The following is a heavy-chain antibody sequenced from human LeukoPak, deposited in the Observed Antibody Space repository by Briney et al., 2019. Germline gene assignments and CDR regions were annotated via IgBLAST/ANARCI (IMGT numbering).Heavy chain of an antibody. CDR2: INGDGSST. J-gene: IGHJ4*02. D-gene: IGHD6-13*01. CDR3: ARVTDSSSWVIAY. V-gene: IGHV3-74*01. Sequence: GGSLRLSCAASGFTLSSYWMHWVRPATGKGLVWVSRINGDGSSTNYADSVRGRFTISRDNAKNTLYLQMNSLRAEDTAVYYCARVTDSSSWVIAYWGQGTLVTVSS. CDR1: GFTLSSYW.